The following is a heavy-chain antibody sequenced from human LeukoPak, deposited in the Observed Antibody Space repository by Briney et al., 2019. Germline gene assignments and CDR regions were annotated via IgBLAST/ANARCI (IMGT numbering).Heavy chain of an antibody. Sequence: ASVKVSCKASGYSFTGYYMHWVRHAPGQGLEWMGWINPNSGGTNYAQKFQGRVTMTTDTSITTAYMELSRLRSDDTAVYYCARGGNYGSGTYTAFDYWGQGALVTVSS. CDR2: INPNSGGT. CDR3: ARGGNYGSGTYTAFDY. D-gene: IGHD3-10*01. J-gene: IGHJ4*02. CDR1: GYSFTGYY. V-gene: IGHV1-2*02.